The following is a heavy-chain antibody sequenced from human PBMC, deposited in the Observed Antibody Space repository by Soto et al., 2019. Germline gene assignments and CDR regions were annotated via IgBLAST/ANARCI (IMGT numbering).Heavy chain of an antibody. CDR2: ISWNSGSI. CDR3: AKGGGSGSYNWCDP. J-gene: IGHJ5*02. CDR1: GFTFDDYA. V-gene: IGHV3-9*01. D-gene: IGHD1-26*01. Sequence: DVQLVESGGGLVQPGRSLRLSCAASGFTFDDYAMHWVRQAPGKGLEWVSGISWNSGSIGYADSVKGRFTISRDNAKNSLYLQMNSLRAEDTALYYCAKGGGSGSYNWCDPWGQGTLVTVSS.